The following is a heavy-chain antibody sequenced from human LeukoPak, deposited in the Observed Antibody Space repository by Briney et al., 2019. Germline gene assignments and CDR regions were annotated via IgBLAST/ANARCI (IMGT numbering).Heavy chain of an antibody. D-gene: IGHD5-12*01. Sequence: GGSLRLSCEASGFTSSRYGMHWVRQAPGKGLEWVAFIQDDGRRTEYADSVKGRFTISRDNSKNKHYVQMNSLRPDDTALYYCAKRAESNSGPFDYWGQGTLVTVSS. V-gene: IGHV3-30*02. CDR2: IQDDGRRT. CDR3: AKRAESNSGPFDY. CDR1: GFTSSRYG. J-gene: IGHJ4*02.